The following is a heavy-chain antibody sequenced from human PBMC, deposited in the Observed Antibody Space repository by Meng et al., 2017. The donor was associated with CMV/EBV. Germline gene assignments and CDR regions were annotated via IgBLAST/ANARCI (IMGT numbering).Heavy chain of an antibody. CDR3: ASYTFPGQNSSSWYFYYYGMDV. CDR2: INPNSGGT. CDR1: GYTFTGYY. D-gene: IGHD6-13*01. V-gene: IGHV1-2*02. Sequence: ASVKVSCKASGYTFTGYYMHWVRQAPGQGLEWMGWINPNSGGTNYAQKFQGRVTMTRDTSISTAYMELSRLRSDDTAVYYRASYTFPGQNSSSWYFYYYGMDVWGQGTTVTVSS. J-gene: IGHJ6*02.